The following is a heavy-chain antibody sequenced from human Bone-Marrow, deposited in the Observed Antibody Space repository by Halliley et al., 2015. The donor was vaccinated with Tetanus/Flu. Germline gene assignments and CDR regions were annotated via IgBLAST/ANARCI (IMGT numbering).Heavy chain of an antibody. CDR3: VEGVVNDYDLDY. V-gene: IGHV3-74*03. J-gene: IGHJ4*02. CDR2: ISRDGSDT. Sequence: WVSRISRDGSDTTYADSVKGRFTISRDNAKNTLYLQMNSLRVEDTAVCYCVEGVVNDYDLDYWGQGTLVTVSS. D-gene: IGHD3-3*01.